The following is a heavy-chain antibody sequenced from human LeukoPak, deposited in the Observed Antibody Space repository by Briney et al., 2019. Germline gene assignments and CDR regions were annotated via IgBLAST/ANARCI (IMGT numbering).Heavy chain of an antibody. J-gene: IGHJ4*02. CDR1: GFTFSSYS. V-gene: IGHV3-21*01. CDR2: ISSSSNYI. CDR3: ARVGLWDYDSSGYYFDY. D-gene: IGHD3-22*01. Sequence: NPGGSLRLSCAASGFTFSSYSMTWVRQAPGKGLEWVSSISSSSNYIYYADSVKGRFTISRDNAKNSLYLQMNSLRAEDTAVYYCARVGLWDYDSSGYYFDYWGQETLVTVSS.